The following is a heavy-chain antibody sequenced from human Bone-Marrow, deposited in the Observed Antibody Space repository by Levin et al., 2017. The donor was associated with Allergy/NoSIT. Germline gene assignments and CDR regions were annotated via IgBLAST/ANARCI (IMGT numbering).Heavy chain of an antibody. V-gene: IGHV4-61*02. D-gene: IGHD1-1*01. CDR3: ARDSGSNWIDRLGLGWFDP. J-gene: IGHJ5*02. CDR2: IYTGGST. CDR1: GASITSGGDYY. Sequence: RSSETLSLTCTVSGASITSGGDYYWSWIRQPAGKGLEWIGRIYTGGSTDYHASLESRVTISLDTSRSQFSLKMTSVTAADTAIYFCARDSGSNWIDRLGLGWFDPWGQGILVTVSS.